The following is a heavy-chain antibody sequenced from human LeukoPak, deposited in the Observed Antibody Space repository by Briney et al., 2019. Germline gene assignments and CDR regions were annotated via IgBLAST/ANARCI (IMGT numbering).Heavy chain of an antibody. V-gene: IGHV1-2*06. CDR1: GYTFTGYY. D-gene: IGHD2-2*01. CDR2: INPNNGGT. CDR3: ASHTICYL. Sequence: KPGASVKVSCKASGYTFTGYYIHWVRQAPGQGLEWMGRINPNNGGTNYAQKFQGRVTMTRDTSISTAYMDLSGLRSDDTAVYYCASHTICYLGGQGTLVTVSS. J-gene: IGHJ4*02.